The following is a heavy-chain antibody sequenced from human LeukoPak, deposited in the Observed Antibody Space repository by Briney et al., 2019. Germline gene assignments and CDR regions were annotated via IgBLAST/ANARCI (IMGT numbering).Heavy chain of an antibody. Sequence: GGSLRLSCAASGFTFSDYAMSWVRQAPGKGLEWVSTASYYVGKQYHADSVRGRFTVSRDNSRNTVSLQMSSLRVGDTGIYYCAKAGIGADGAGFLCEYWGQGTLDTVSS. J-gene: IGHJ4*02. D-gene: IGHD1-1*01. CDR1: GFTFSDYA. CDR2: ASYYVGKQ. CDR3: AKAGIGADGAGFLCEY. V-gene: IGHV3-23*01.